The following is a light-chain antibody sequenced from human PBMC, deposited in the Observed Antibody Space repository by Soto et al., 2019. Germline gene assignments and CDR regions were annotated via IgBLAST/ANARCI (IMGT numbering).Light chain of an antibody. V-gene: IGLV2-14*03. CDR3: CSYTTISTYV. J-gene: IGLJ1*01. Sequence: QSALTQPASVSGSPGQSIAISCPGTSSDVGAYNYVSWYQQHPGKAPKLMIYDVSNRPSGVSNRFSGSKSGNTASLTISGLQAEDEADYYCCSYTTISTYVFGTGTKVTVL. CDR1: SSDVGAYNY. CDR2: DVS.